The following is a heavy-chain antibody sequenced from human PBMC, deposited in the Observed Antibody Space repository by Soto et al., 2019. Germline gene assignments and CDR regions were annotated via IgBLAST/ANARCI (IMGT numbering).Heavy chain of an antibody. V-gene: IGHV3-7*03. D-gene: IGHD2-2*01. CDR2: IKFDGSEK. CDR3: VKDGGYCSSSTCYAPRNHYFDS. J-gene: IGHJ4*02. Sequence: GGSLRLSCEASGFTFSDYWMSWVRQAPGKGPEWVANIKFDGSEKQYVDSVRGRFTISRDNSRSSLSLQMNSLRAGDTAVYYCVKDGGYCSSSTCYAPRNHYFDSWGQGTLVTVSS. CDR1: GFTFSDYW.